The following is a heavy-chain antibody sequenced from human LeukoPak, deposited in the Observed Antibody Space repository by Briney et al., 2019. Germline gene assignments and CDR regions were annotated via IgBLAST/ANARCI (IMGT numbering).Heavy chain of an antibody. CDR1: GDSINSGRHY. V-gene: IGHV4-61*02. D-gene: IGHD2-2*01. CDR2: IYTSGST. J-gene: IGHJ6*03. CDR3: ARESRDIVAVMAVPFSYHYYIDV. Sequence: SETLSLTCIVSGDSINSGRHYWSWIRQPAGKGLEWIGRIYTSGSTNYNPSLESRVTISVDRSNNQFSLKLTSVTAADSALYYCARESRDIVAVMAVPFSYHYYIDVWGKGTTVTVSS.